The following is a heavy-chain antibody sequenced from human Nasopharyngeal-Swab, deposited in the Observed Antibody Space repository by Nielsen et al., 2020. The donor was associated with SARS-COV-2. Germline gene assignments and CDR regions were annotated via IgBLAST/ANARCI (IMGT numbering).Heavy chain of an antibody. Sequence: GESLKISCAASGFTFSSFEMNWVRQAPGKGLEWVSYISSSGTTVYYADSVKGRFTISRDNADNSLYLQMSSLTAGDTAVYYCAKVGGYGSYSLDYWGQGFLVTVSS. V-gene: IGHV3-48*03. D-gene: IGHD6-19*01. CDR1: GFTFSSFE. CDR3: AKVGGYGSYSLDY. CDR2: ISSSGTTV. J-gene: IGHJ4*02.